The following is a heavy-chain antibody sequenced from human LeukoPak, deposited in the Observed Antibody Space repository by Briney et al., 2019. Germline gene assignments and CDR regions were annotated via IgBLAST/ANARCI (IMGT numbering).Heavy chain of an antibody. J-gene: IGHJ4*02. CDR2: IKQDGSEK. Sequence: PGGSLRLSCAASGFTFSIYWMSWVRQAPGKGLEWVANIKQDGSEKYYVDSVKGRFTISRDNAKNSLYLQMNSLRAEDTAVYYCARMTAIRLYFDYWGQGTLVTVSS. CDR3: ARMTAIRLYFDY. CDR1: GFTFSIYW. D-gene: IGHD2-21*02. V-gene: IGHV3-7*01.